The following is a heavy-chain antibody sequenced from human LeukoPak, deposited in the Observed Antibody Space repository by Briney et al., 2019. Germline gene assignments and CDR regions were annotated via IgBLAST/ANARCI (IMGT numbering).Heavy chain of an antibody. Sequence: SETLPLTCTVSGGSISSSSYYWGWIRQPPGKGLEWIGSIYYSGSTYYNPSLKGRVTISVDTSKNQFSLKLSSVTAADTAVYYCASLAWWELPSYVFDYWGQGTLVTVSS. J-gene: IGHJ4*02. D-gene: IGHD1-26*01. CDR3: ASLAWWELPSYVFDY. CDR1: GGSISSSSYY. CDR2: IYYSGST. V-gene: IGHV4-39*01.